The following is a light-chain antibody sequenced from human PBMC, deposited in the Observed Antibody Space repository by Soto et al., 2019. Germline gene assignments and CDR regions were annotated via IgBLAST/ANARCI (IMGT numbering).Light chain of an antibody. Sequence: QSALTQPASVSGSPGQSITISGTGTSSDVGIYNLVSWYQQHPGKAPKLMIYEGSKRPSGVSNRFSGSKSGNTASLTISGLQVEDEADYYCCSYAGSSTWVFGGGTKVTVL. V-gene: IGLV2-23*01. CDR2: EGS. CDR1: SSDVGIYNL. J-gene: IGLJ3*02. CDR3: CSYAGSSTWV.